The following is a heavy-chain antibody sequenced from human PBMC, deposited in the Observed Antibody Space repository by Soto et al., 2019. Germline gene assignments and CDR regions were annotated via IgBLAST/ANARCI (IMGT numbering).Heavy chain of an antibody. CDR2: IGTDNGNT. V-gene: IGHV1-18*01. CDR3: ARDFRSTSGSYYLFDY. D-gene: IGHD3-10*01. CDR1: GYTFTNYG. Sequence: ASVKVSCKASGYTFTNYGVSWVRLAPGQGLEWMGWIGTDNGNTNYAQRLQGRVTMTTDTTTTTAYMELRSLRSDDTAVYFCARDFRSTSGSYYLFDYWGQGTLVTVSS. J-gene: IGHJ4*02.